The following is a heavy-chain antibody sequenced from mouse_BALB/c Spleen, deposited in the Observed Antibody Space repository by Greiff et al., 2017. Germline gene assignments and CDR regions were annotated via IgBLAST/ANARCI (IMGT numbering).Heavy chain of an antibody. CDR1: GFTFSSYA. Sequence: DVQLQESGGGLVKPGGSLKLSCAASGFTFSSYAMSWVRQTPEKRLEWVASISSGGSTYYPDSVKGRFTISRDNARNILYLQMSSLRSEDTAMYYCAIYYDYDFAPYYAMDYWGQGTSVTVSS. J-gene: IGHJ4*01. CDR3: AIYYDYDFAPYYAMDY. CDR2: ISSGGST. V-gene: IGHV5-6-5*01. D-gene: IGHD2-4*01.